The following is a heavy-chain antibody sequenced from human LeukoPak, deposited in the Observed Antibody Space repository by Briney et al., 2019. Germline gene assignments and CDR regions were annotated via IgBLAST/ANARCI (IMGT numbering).Heavy chain of an antibody. Sequence: SETLSLTCTVSGGSVSSSIYYWGWIRQPPGKGLEWIANIYYSGSTYYNPSLKSRLTISVDTSKNQFSLKLNSVTAADTAVYYCARSTPSYGGYGLGTYMDVWGKGTTVTVSS. J-gene: IGHJ6*03. CDR1: GGSVSSSIYY. CDR3: ARSTPSYGGYGLGTYMDV. V-gene: IGHV4-39*07. D-gene: IGHD4-17*01. CDR2: IYYSGST.